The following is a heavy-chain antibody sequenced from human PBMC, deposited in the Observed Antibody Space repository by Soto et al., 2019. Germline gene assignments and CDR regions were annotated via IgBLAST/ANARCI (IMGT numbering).Heavy chain of an antibody. CDR2: INPNSGDT. Sequence: QVQLVQSGAEVKKPGASVKVSCKASGYTFTGYYMHWVRQAPGQGLEWMGWINPNSGDTNYAQKFQGWVTMTRDTSISTAYMELSRLRSDDTAVYYCARDGYDILTGPYYYYYGMDVWGQGTTVTVSS. J-gene: IGHJ6*02. CDR1: GYTFTGYY. CDR3: ARDGYDILTGPYYYYYGMDV. D-gene: IGHD3-9*01. V-gene: IGHV1-2*04.